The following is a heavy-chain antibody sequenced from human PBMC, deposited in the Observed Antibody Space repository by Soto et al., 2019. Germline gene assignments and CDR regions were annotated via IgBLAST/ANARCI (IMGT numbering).Heavy chain of an antibody. CDR2: IWSDGSNE. V-gene: IGHV3-33*01. D-gene: IGHD3-10*01. CDR1: EFTFSRHG. J-gene: IGHJ6*03. CDR3: ARERTFGENKLNYMDV. Sequence: QVQLVESGGGVVQPGGSLRLSCAASEFTFSRHGMHWVRQAPGKGLQWVGVIWSDGSNERYADSVKGRFTISRDNSKNTLYLQMNSPRAEDTAVYYCARERTFGENKLNYMDVWGTGITVTVS.